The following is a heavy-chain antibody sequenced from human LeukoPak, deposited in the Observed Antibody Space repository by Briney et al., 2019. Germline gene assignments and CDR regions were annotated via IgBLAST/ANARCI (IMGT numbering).Heavy chain of an antibody. CDR2: IYYTGST. V-gene: IGHV4-59*08. Sequence: SETLSLTCSVSGGSISSLYWSWIRQPPGKGLEWIGYIYYTGSTNYNPSLKSRVTMFVDMSKNQFSLRLSSVTAADTAVYYCARHRAYSSSSPFGYWGQGTLVTVPS. J-gene: IGHJ4*02. D-gene: IGHD6-6*01. CDR1: GGSISSLY. CDR3: ARHRAYSSSSPFGY.